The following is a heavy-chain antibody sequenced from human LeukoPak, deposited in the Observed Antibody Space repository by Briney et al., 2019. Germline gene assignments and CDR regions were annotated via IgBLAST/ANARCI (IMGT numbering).Heavy chain of an antibody. CDR3: AKNLYCGGGSCYPSALGMDV. CDR2: IRGNGGRT. CDR1: GFTFSSYA. Sequence: GGSLRLSCAASGFTFSSYAMTWVRQTPGKGLEWVSGIRGNGGRTYYADSVKGRFTISRDNSKNTLYLQMNSLRVEDTALYYCAKNLYCGGGSCYPSALGMDVWGQGTTVTVSS. V-gene: IGHV3-23*01. J-gene: IGHJ6*02. D-gene: IGHD2-15*01.